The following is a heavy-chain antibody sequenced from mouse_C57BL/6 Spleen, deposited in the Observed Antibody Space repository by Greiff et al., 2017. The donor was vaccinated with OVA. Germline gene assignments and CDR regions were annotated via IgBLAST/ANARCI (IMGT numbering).Heavy chain of an antibody. J-gene: IGHJ4*01. CDR2: INPSTGGT. V-gene: IGHV1-42*01. CDR3: ARFLYYYGSSDYAMDY. CDR1: GYSFTGYY. Sequence: EVMLQQSGPELVKPGASVKISCKASGYSFTGYYMNWVKQSPEKSLEWIGEINPSTGGTTYNQKFKAKATLTVDKSSSTAYMQLKSLTSEDSAVYYCARFLYYYGSSDYAMDYWGQGTSVTVSS. D-gene: IGHD1-1*01.